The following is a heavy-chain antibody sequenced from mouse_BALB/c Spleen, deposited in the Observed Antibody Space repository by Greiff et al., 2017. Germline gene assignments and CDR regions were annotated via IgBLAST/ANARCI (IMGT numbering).Heavy chain of an antibody. CDR1: GFNIKDTY. CDR2: IDPANGNT. V-gene: IGHV14-3*02. Sequence: EVMLVESGAELVKPGASVKLSCTASGFNIKDTYMHWVKQRPEQGLEWIGRIDPANGNTKYDPKFQGKATITADTSSNTAYLQLSSLTSEDTAVYYCASYRYDRTWFAYWGQGTLVTVSA. J-gene: IGHJ3*01. CDR3: ASYRYDRTWFAY. D-gene: IGHD2-14*01.